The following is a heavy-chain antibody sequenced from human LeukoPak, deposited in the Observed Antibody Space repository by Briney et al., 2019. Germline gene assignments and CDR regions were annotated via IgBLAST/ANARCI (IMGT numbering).Heavy chain of an antibody. D-gene: IGHD5-18*01. Sequence: PGGSLRLSCAASGFTFSSYSMNWVRQAPGKGLEWVSSISSSSSYIYYADSVKGRFTISRDNAKNSLYLQMNSLRAEDTAVYYCARPPVDTATGEDDAFDIWGQGTMVTVSS. CDR3: ARPPVDTATGEDDAFDI. CDR2: ISSSSSYI. J-gene: IGHJ3*02. CDR1: GFTFSSYS. V-gene: IGHV3-21*01.